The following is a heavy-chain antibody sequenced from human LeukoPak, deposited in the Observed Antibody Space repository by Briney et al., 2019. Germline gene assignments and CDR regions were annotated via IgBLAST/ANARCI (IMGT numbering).Heavy chain of an antibody. Sequence: DPSETLSLTCSVSGASIDSHYWSWIRQSPGKGLEWIGYVFNGGSTNYNPSLTSRVTMSLDTSRAQFSLRLSSVTAADTAIYYCASRPADTTWYGVFDYWSQGTLVTVSS. D-gene: IGHD3-10*01. CDR3: ASRPADTTWYGVFDY. CDR2: VFNGGST. CDR1: GASIDSHY. J-gene: IGHJ4*02. V-gene: IGHV4-59*11.